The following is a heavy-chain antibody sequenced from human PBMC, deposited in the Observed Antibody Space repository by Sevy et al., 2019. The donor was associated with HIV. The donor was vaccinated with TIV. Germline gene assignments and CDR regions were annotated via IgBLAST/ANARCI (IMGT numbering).Heavy chain of an antibody. CDR1: GFTFHDYT. D-gene: IGHD2-2*01. CDR2: ITWEGGSK. V-gene: IGHV3-43*01. J-gene: IGHJ6*03. CDR3: AKAAAPTATSGFFYYMDV. Sequence: GGSLRLSCAASGFTFHDYTMHWVRQAPGKGLEWVSLITWEGGSKYYADSVRGRFTISRDNSKNSLFLEMHNLRTEDTAMYYCAKAAAPTATSGFFYYMDVWGKRTTVTVSS.